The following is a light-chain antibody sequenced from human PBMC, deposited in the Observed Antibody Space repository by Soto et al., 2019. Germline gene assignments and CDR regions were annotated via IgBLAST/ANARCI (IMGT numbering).Light chain of an antibody. CDR3: QQSYIIPLP. CDR2: AGS. V-gene: IGKV1-39*01. J-gene: IGKJ4*01. CDR1: QSLSSF. Sequence: DIQTTQNSPSLSASVGDSVSITCRARQSLSSFLNWSQEKPGTAARVQMSAGSTLQSGVPSRFSGSGAGTDFTLTISRLQPENFATYYCQQSYIIPLPFCGGTMV.